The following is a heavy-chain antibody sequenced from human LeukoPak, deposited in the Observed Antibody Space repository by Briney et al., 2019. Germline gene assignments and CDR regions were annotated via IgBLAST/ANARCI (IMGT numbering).Heavy chain of an antibody. V-gene: IGHV1-2*06. CDR3: ARELNYGDYDY. CDR1: GYTFTGYY. D-gene: IGHD4-17*01. CDR2: INPNSGGT. Sequence: ASVKVSCKASGYTFTGYYMHWVRQAPGQGLEWMGRINPNSGGTNYARKFQGRVTMTRDTSISTAYMELSRLRSDDTAVYYCARELNYGDYDYWGQGTLVTVSS. J-gene: IGHJ4*02.